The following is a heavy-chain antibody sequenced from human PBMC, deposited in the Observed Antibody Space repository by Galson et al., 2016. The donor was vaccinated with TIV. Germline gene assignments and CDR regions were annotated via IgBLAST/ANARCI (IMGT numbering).Heavy chain of an antibody. CDR3: ATGHSGGGYFYYSYMNV. J-gene: IGHJ6*03. CDR1: GGSFTNHA. V-gene: IGHV1-8*02. Sequence: SVKVSCKASGGSFTNHAIRWVRQATGQGLEWMGWMNPDSGSRGYAQRFQGRLTMTRNISTSTVYMELNGLTYEDAAVYYCATGHSGGGYFYYSYMNVWGTGTTVTVSS. D-gene: IGHD2-15*01. CDR2: MNPDSGSR.